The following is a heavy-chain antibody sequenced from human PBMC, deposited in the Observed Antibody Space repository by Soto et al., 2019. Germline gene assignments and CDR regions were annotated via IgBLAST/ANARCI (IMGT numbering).Heavy chain of an antibody. Sequence: PGESLKISCKGSGYSFTSYWISWVRQMPGKGPEWMGRIDPSDSYTNYSPSFQGHVTISADKSISTAYLQWSSLKASDTAMYYCARQLVVPAAISGYYYYGMDVWGQGTTVTVSS. J-gene: IGHJ6*02. CDR3: ARQLVVPAAISGYYYYGMDV. V-gene: IGHV5-10-1*01. D-gene: IGHD2-2*02. CDR2: IDPSDSYT. CDR1: GYSFTSYW.